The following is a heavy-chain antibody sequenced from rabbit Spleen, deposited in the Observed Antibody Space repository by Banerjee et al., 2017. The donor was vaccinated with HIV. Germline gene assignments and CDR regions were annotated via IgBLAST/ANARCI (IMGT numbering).Heavy chain of an antibody. CDR1: GFSFSAGYS. Sequence: QSLEESGGDLVKPGASLTLTCTASGFSFSAGYSMCSVPQAPGKGLEWIACIHGGSINNIYYASWAKGRFTISKTSSTTVTLQMTSLTAADTATYFCARFYAGYGDFGYAAMWGPGTLVTVS. V-gene: IGHV1S40*01. D-gene: IGHD2-1*01. J-gene: IGHJ4*01. CDR3: ARFYAGYGDFGYAAM. CDR2: IHGGSINNI.